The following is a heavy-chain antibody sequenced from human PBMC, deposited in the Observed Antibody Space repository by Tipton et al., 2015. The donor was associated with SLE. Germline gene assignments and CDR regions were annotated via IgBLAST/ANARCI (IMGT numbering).Heavy chain of an antibody. D-gene: IGHD1-26*01. CDR1: GGSFSGYY. CDR2: IHDSGST. CDR3: ARDRLGGPFDY. Sequence: TLSLTCNVSGGSFSGYYWNWIRQPPGKGLEWIGYIHDSGSTNFNPSLKSRVIISEDTSKNQFSLKLRSVTAADSAIYYCARDRLGGPFDYWGRGTLVTVSS. V-gene: IGHV4-59*01. J-gene: IGHJ4*02.